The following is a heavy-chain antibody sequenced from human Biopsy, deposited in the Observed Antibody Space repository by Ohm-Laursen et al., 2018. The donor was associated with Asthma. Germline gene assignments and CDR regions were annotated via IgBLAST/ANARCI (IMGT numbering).Heavy chain of an antibody. D-gene: IGHD3-3*01. CDR3: AREGNDWSGYVTGDH. Sequence: SLRLSCAASGFTFSSYSMNWVRQAPGMGLEWVSYIRNSSSAIYYADSVKGRFTISRDNAKDLLYLQMNSLRAEDTAVYFCAREGNDWSGYVTGDHWGQGSLVTVSS. J-gene: IGHJ5*02. V-gene: IGHV3-48*04. CDR1: GFTFSSYS. CDR2: IRNSSSAI.